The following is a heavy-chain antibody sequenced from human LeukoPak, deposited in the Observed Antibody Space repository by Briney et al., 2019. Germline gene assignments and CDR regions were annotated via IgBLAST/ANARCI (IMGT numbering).Heavy chain of an antibody. CDR1: GGSISTYY. Sequence: SETLSLTCTVDGGSISTYYWSWIRQPAGKGLEWIGRMYSSGSTNYNPSLKSRVTMSVDTTKTQYSRNLSSVTAADTAVYYCARGSGTLDIWGQGTMVTVSS. D-gene: IGHD3-10*01. CDR3: ARGSGTLDI. CDR2: MYSSGST. V-gene: IGHV4-4*07. J-gene: IGHJ3*02.